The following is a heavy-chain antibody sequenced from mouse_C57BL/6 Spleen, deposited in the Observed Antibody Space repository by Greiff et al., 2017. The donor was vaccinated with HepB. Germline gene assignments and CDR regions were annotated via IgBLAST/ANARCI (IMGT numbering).Heavy chain of an antibody. J-gene: IGHJ2*01. Sequence: QVQLQQPGAELVKPGASVKLSCKASGYTFTSYWMQWVKQRPGQGLEWIGEIDPSDSYTNYNQTFKGKATLPVDTSSSTAYMQLSSLTSEDSAVYYCARRTIYHYRRGFDYWGQGTTLTVSS. D-gene: IGHD1-2*01. CDR2: IDPSDSYT. CDR3: ARRTIYHYRRGFDY. CDR1: GYTFTSYW. V-gene: IGHV1-50*01.